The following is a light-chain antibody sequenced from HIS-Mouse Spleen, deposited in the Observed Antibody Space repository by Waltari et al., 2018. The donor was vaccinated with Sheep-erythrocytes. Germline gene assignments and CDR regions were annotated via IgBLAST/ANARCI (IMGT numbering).Light chain of an antibody. CDR2: DVS. J-gene: IGLJ1*01. V-gene: IGLV2-11*01. CDR1: SSDVGGYNY. CDR3: CSYAGSYNHV. Sequence: QSALTQPRSVSGSPGQSVTISCTGTSSDVGGYNYVSWYQQHPGQAPKLMIYDVSKRPFGVPDRCAGSKSGNTASLTISGLQAEDEADYYCCSYAGSYNHVFATGTKVTVL.